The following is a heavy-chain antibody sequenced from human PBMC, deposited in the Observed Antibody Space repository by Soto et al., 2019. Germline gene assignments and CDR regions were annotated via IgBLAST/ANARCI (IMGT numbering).Heavy chain of an antibody. D-gene: IGHD2-21*01. V-gene: IGHV3-43D*04. CDR1: GFTFDDYA. CDR3: AKGGGVVLYYYYGMDV. CDR2: ISWDGGST. J-gene: IGHJ6*02. Sequence: GGSLRLSCAASGFTFDDYAMHWVRQAPGKGLEWVSLISWDGGSTYYADSVKGRFTISRDNSKNSLYLQMNSLRAEDTALYYCAKGGGVVLYYYYGMDVWGQGTTVTVSS.